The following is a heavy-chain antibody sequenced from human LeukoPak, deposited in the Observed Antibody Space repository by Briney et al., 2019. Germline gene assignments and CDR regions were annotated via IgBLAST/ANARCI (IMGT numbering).Heavy chain of an antibody. CDR3: AKGGAKRFED. CDR2: ISTTSSST. CDR1: GFTFSDYY. Sequence: GGSLRLSCAASGFTFSDYYMSWIRQAPGKGLEWVSYISTTSSSTNYADSVKGRFTISRDNAKNSLYLQMNSLRAEDTAVYYCAKGGAKRFEDWGQGTLVTVSS. J-gene: IGHJ4*02. V-gene: IGHV3-11*06. D-gene: IGHD4/OR15-4a*01.